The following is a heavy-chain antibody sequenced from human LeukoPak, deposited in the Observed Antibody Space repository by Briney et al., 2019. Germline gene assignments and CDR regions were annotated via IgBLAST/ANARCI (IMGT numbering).Heavy chain of an antibody. D-gene: IGHD4-17*01. CDR3: ARDEAVMTTVLSDAFDI. CDR2: IWYDGSKK. CDR1: GFTFSSYG. Sequence: PGRSLRLSCAASGFTFSSYGMHWVRQAPGKGPEWVALIWYDGSKKFYTDSVKGRFTISRDNSKNTLYLQMNSLRAEDTAVYYCARDEAVMTTVLSDAFDIWGQGTMVTVSS. J-gene: IGHJ3*02. V-gene: IGHV3-33*01.